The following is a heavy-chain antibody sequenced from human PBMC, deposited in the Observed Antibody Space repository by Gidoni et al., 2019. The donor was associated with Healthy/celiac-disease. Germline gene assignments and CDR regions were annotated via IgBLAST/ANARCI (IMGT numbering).Heavy chain of an antibody. CDR3: ARDFGDFDWFTVGY. CDR2: IWYDGSNK. D-gene: IGHD3-9*01. V-gene: IGHV3-33*01. Sequence: QVQLVESGGGVVQPGRSLRPYCAASGFTSSSYGMHWVRQAPGKGLEWVAVIWYDGSNKYYADSVKGRFTISRDNSKNTLYLQMNSLRAEDTAVYYCARDFGDFDWFTVGYWGQGTLVTVSS. CDR1: GFTSSSYG. J-gene: IGHJ4*02.